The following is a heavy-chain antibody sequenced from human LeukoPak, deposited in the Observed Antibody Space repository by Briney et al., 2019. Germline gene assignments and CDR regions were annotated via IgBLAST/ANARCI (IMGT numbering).Heavy chain of an antibody. CDR1: GFTFSSYA. V-gene: IGHV3-23*01. D-gene: IGHD6-19*01. CDR3: AEDHYPGYSSLFSYFDY. J-gene: IGHJ4*02. Sequence: PGGSLRLSCAASGFTFSSYAMSWVRQAPGKGLGWVSAISGSGGSTYYADSVKGRFTISRDNSKNTLYLQMNGLRADDTAVYYCAEDHYPGYSSLFSYFDYWGQGTLVTVSS. CDR2: ISGSGGST.